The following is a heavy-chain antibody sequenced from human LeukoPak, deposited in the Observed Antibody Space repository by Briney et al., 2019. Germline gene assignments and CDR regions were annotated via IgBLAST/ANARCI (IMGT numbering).Heavy chain of an antibody. J-gene: IGHJ4*02. Sequence: ASVKVSCKASGGTFSSYAISWVRQAPGQGLEWMGGIIPIFGTANYAQKFQGRVTMTEDTSTDTAYMELSSLRSEDTAAYYCATGCSGGSCYSSDYWGQGTLVTVSS. V-gene: IGHV1-69*06. CDR3: ATGCSGGSCYSSDY. CDR1: GGTFSSYA. D-gene: IGHD2-15*01. CDR2: IIPIFGTA.